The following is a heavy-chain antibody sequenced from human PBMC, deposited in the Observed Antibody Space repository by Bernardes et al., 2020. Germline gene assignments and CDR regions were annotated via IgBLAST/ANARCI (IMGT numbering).Heavy chain of an antibody. CDR2: IYPGDSDI. CDR3: ARHGREIAAAGTVSSVDYYYGMDV. CDR1: GYSFTSYW. J-gene: IGHJ6*04. D-gene: IGHD6-13*01. V-gene: IGHV5-51*01. Sequence: GEPLKISCKGSGYSFTSYWIGWVRQMPGKGLEWMGIIYPGDSDIRYSPSFQGQVTISADKSISTAYLQWSSLKASDTAKYYCARHGREIAAAGTVSSVDYYYGMDVWGKGTTVTVSS.